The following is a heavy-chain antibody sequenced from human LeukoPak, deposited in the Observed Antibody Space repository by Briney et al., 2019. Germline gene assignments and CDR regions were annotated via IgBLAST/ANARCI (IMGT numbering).Heavy chain of an antibody. V-gene: IGHV3-48*04. CDR2: ISFSSDMI. Sequence: GGSLRLSCAASGFTFGRNNMNWVRQAPGKGLEWISYISFSSDMIYYADSVKGRFTISRDNAKNSLYLQMNSLRAEDTAVYYCARVPVASDGTCFDSWGQGTLVIVSS. D-gene: IGHD6-13*01. J-gene: IGHJ4*02. CDR1: GFTFGRNN. CDR3: ARVPVASDGTCFDS.